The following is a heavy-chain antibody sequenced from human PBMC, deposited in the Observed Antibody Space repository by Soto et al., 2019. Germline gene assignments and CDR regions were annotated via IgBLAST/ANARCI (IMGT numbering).Heavy chain of an antibody. V-gene: IGHV3-7*03. CDR3: GRVCGGDCGGAFDF. CDR2: IKRDGSEK. J-gene: IGHJ3*01. Sequence: GGSLRLSCAGSGFIFINYWMTWVRQAPGKGLEWVANIKRDGSEKYYVDSVKGRFTISRDNAKNSLYLQMNSLRTEDTAVYYCGRVCGGDCGGAFDFWGQGTMVTVSS. D-gene: IGHD2-21*02. CDR1: GFIFINYW.